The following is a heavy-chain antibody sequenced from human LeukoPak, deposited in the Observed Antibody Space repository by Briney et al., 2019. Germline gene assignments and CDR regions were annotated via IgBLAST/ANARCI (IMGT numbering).Heavy chain of an antibody. CDR2: ISGSGVTT. D-gene: IGHD2-2*01. J-gene: IGHJ4*02. V-gene: IGHV3-23*01. Sequence: PGGSLRLSCAASGFTFSNYGMSWVRQAPGEGLEWVSAISGSGVTTYYADSVKGRFTISRDNSKHTLYLQMNSLRAEDTAVYYCSKWKAIVLVPAARSPIDYWGQGTLVTVSS. CDR3: SKWKAIVLVPAARSPIDY. CDR1: GFTFSNYG.